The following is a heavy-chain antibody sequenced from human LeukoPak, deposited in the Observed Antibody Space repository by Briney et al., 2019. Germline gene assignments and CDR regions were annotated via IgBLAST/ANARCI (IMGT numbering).Heavy chain of an antibody. V-gene: IGHV4-59*01. CDR1: GGSISSYY. J-gene: IGHJ3*02. CDR3: ASRRRDVYYRAFDI. CDR2: IYYSGST. Sequence: SSETLSLTCTVSGGSISSYYWSWIRQPPGKGLEWIGYIYYSGSTSYNPSLKSRVTISVDTSKNQFSLKLSSVTAADTAVYYCASRRRDVYYRAFDIWGQGTMVTVSS. D-gene: IGHD5-24*01.